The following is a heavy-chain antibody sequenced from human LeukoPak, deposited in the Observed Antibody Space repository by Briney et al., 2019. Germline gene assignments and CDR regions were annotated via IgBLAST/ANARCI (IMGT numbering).Heavy chain of an antibody. Sequence: GGSLRLSCAASGLTFRNYGMNWVRQPTGKGLEWVSAISGSGDSTYHADSVRGRFTVSRDNSKNTLYLQMKSLRAEDTAVYYCAKVTSSGSYLAGAFDIWGHGTVVTVSS. J-gene: IGHJ3*02. CDR3: AKVTSSGSYLAGAFDI. D-gene: IGHD3-10*01. V-gene: IGHV3-23*01. CDR2: ISGSGDST. CDR1: GLTFRNYG.